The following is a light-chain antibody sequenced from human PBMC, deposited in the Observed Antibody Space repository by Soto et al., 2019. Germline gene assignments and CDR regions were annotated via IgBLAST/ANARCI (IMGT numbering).Light chain of an antibody. Sequence: IVLTQSPGTLSLSPGERATLSCRASQSVSSGHLAWYQHKPAQAPRLIIYAASNSVTGIPARFSGSGSGTDFTLTISSLEPADFAVYYCQQRSNWPPITFGQGTRLDIK. CDR1: QSVSSGH. CDR3: QQRSNWPPIT. J-gene: IGKJ5*01. V-gene: IGKV3-11*01. CDR2: AAS.